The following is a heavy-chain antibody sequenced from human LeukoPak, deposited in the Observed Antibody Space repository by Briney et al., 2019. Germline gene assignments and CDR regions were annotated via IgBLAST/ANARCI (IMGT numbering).Heavy chain of an antibody. CDR3: ARAPSGYYGY. CDR1: GFTFSSYS. V-gene: IGHV3-21*01. CDR2: ISSSSSYI. D-gene: IGHD3-3*01. J-gene: IGHJ4*02. Sequence: GGSLRLSCAASGFTFSSYSMNWVRQAPGKGLEWVSSISSSSSYIYYADSVKDRFTIPRDNAKNSLYLQMNSLRAEDTAVYYCARAPSGYYGYWGQGTLVTVSS.